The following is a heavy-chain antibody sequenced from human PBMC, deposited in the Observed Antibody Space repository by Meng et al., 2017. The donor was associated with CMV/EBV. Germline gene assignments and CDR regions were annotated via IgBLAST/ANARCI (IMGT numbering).Heavy chain of an antibody. CDR3: AHSEIQLWVFDY. Sequence: TFSGFSLSTSGVGVGWIRQPPGKALEWLALIYWNDDKRYSPSLKSRLTITKDTSKNQVVLTMTNMDPVDTATYYCAHSEIQLWVFDYWGQGTLVTVSS. CDR2: IYWNDDK. CDR1: GFSLSTSGVG. D-gene: IGHD5-18*01. V-gene: IGHV2-5*01. J-gene: IGHJ4*02.